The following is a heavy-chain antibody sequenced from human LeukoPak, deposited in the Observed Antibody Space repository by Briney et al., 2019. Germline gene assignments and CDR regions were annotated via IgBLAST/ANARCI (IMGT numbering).Heavy chain of an antibody. V-gene: IGHV1-3*01. CDR1: GYTFTSYA. CDR3: ARIVGATKYFDL. D-gene: IGHD1-26*01. CDR2: INAGNGNT. J-gene: IGHJ2*01. Sequence: ASVKVSCKASGYTFTSYAMHWVRQAPGQRLEWMGWINAGNGNTKYSQKFQGRVTITRDTSASTAYMELSSLRSDDTAVYYCARIVGATKYFDLWGRGTLVTVSS.